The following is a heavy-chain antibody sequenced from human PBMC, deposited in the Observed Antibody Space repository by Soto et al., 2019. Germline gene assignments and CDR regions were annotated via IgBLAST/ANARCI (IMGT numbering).Heavy chain of an antibody. V-gene: IGHV1-8*01. Sequence: QVQLVQSGAEVKKPGASVKVSCKASGYTFTSNDINWVRQAPGQGPEWMGWMNPDNGKTGFAQKFQGRITMTRNTSISTAYMELSSLRSDDTAVYFCARPLCSSTRCGPYFFDSWGQGILVTVSS. CDR3: ARPLCSSTRCGPYFFDS. CDR1: GYTFTSND. J-gene: IGHJ4*02. CDR2: MNPDNGKT. D-gene: IGHD2-2*01.